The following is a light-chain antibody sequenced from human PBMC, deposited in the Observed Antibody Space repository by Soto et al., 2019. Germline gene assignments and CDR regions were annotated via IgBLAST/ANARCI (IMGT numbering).Light chain of an antibody. J-gene: IGLJ2*01. CDR1: SSDIGLFDY. CDR3: SSYTDYSTLV. V-gene: IGLV2-14*03. Sequence: QSALTQPASVSGSPGQTITISCTGTSSDIGLFDYVSWYQQHPGKTPKLIIYDVRDRPSGISDRFSGSKSGNTASLTISGLQAGDEGDYYCSSYTDYSTLVFGGGTKVTVL. CDR2: DVR.